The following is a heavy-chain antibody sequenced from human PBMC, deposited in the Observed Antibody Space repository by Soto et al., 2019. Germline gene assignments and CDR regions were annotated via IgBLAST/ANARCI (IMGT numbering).Heavy chain of an antibody. CDR1: GFTFSSYS. CDR3: ARHWEWEVEHDAFDF. Sequence: GGSLRLSCAASGFTFSSYSMNWVRQAPGKGLEWVSYISSSSSTIYYADSVKGRFTISRDNAKNSLYLQMNSLRDEDTAVYYCARHWEWEVEHDAFDFWGQGTMVTVSS. V-gene: IGHV3-48*02. J-gene: IGHJ3*01. D-gene: IGHD1-26*01. CDR2: ISSSSSTI.